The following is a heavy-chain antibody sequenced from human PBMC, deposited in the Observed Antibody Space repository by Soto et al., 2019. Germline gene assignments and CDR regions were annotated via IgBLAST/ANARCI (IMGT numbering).Heavy chain of an antibody. J-gene: IGHJ4*02. V-gene: IGHV3-23*01. CDR1: GFTFSSYG. D-gene: IGHD3-3*01. CDR2: ISGSGGST. CDR3: ATSYDFWSGFDY. Sequence: PGGSVRLSGAASGFTFSSYGMSWVRQAPGKGLEWVSAISGSGGSTYYADSVKGRFTISRDNSKNTLYLQMNSLRAEDTAVYYCATSYDFWSGFDYWGQGTLVTVSS.